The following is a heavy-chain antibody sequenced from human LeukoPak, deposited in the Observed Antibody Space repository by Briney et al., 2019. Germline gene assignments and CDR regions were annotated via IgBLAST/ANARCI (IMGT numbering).Heavy chain of an antibody. CDR2: FDPEDDET. V-gene: IGHV1-24*01. CDR1: GYTLTELS. CDR3: ATDLVGGRGFDY. D-gene: IGHD3-10*01. Sequence: VASVKVSCKVSGYTLTELSMHWVRQAPGKGLEWMGGFDPEDDETIYAQKFQGRVTMTEDTSIETAYIELSSLRSEDTAVYYCATDLVGGRGFDYWGQGTLVAVSS. J-gene: IGHJ4*02.